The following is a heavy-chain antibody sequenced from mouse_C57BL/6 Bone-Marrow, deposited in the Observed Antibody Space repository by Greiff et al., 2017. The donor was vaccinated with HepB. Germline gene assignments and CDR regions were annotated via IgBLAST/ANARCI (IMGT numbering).Heavy chain of an antibody. D-gene: IGHD1-1*01. V-gene: IGHV1-81*01. CDR1: GYTFTSYG. J-gene: IGHJ2*01. CDR2: IYPRSGNT. CDR3: ARRFVDGSSLDY. Sequence: QVQLQQSGAELARPGASVKLSCKASGYTFTSYGISWVKQRTGQGLEWIGEIYPRSGNTYYNEKFKGKATLTADKSSSTAYMERRSLTSEDSAVYFCARRFVDGSSLDYWGQGTTLTVSS.